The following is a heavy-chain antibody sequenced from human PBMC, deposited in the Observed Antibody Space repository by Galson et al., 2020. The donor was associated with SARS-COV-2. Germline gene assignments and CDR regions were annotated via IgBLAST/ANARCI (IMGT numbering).Heavy chain of an antibody. CDR1: GYTLTELS. CDR2: FDPEDGET. J-gene: IGHJ5*02. Sequence: ASVKVSCKVSGYTLTELSTHWVRQAPGKGLEWMGGFDPEDGETIYAQKFQGRVTMTEDTSTDTAYMELSSLRSEDTAVYYCATGSGSYTNTWFDPWGQGTLVTGSS. CDR3: ATGSGSYTNTWFDP. V-gene: IGHV1-24*01. D-gene: IGHD1-26*01.